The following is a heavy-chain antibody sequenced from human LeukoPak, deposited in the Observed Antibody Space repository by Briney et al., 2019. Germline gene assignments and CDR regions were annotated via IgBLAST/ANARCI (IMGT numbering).Heavy chain of an antibody. Sequence: ASETLSLTCTVSGGSISSGGYYWSWIRQHPGKGLEWIGDIYYSGSTYHNPSLKSRVTISVDTSKNQFSLKLSSVTAADTAVYYCAREVGGDGDYFDYWGQGTLVTVSS. D-gene: IGHD3-16*01. CDR2: IYYSGST. CDR3: AREVGGDGDYFDY. V-gene: IGHV4-31*03. CDR1: GGSISSGGYY. J-gene: IGHJ4*02.